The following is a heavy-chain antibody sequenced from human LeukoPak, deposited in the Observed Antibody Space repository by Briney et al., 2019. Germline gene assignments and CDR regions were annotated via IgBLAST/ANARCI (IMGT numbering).Heavy chain of an antibody. CDR1: GFTFSSYE. V-gene: IGHV3-48*03. Sequence: GGSLRLSCAASGFTFSSYEMNWARQAPGKGLEWVSYISPGGTTIYYADSVKGRFTISRDNAKNSLYLQMNNLGAEDSAVYYCARDSTVTTSFDYWGQGTLVTVSS. CDR2: ISPGGTTI. D-gene: IGHD4-17*01. CDR3: ARDSTVTTSFDY. J-gene: IGHJ4*02.